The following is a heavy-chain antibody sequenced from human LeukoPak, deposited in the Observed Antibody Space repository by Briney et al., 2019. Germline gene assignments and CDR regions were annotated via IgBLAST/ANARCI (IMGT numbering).Heavy chain of an antibody. Sequence: GGSLRLSCAASGFTFSSYAMSWVRQAPGKGLEWVSAISGSGGSTYYADSVKGRFTISRDNSKNTLYLQMNSLRAEDTAVYYCAKSSTVVTMIVVVIAPFDYWGQGTLVTVSS. CDR1: GFTFSSYA. CDR2: ISGSGGST. CDR3: AKSSTVVTMIVVVIAPFDY. J-gene: IGHJ4*02. V-gene: IGHV3-23*01. D-gene: IGHD3-22*01.